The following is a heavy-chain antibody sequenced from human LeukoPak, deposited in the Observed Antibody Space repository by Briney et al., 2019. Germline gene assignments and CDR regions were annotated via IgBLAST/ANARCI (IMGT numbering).Heavy chain of an antibody. J-gene: IGHJ4*02. Sequence: GGSLRLSCAASGFTFSSYAMSSGRQAPRKGLEWVSTISGSGGSTYYAESVGGGFPISRDTSKNTVYLHMNTLRVPATPPFHSAKVEWEQNRAFDYWGQGALVTVSS. V-gene: IGHV3-23*01. CDR2: ISGSGGST. CDR3: AKVEWEQNRAFDY. CDR1: GFTFSSYA. D-gene: IGHD1/OR15-1a*01.